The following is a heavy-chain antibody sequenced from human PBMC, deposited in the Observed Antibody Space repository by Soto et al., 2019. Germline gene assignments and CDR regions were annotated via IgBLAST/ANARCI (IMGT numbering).Heavy chain of an antibody. Sequence: GRSLRLSCAASGFSFSTYDMHCVRQAPCTGLEWVAVIWFDGSHKFYADSVKGRFTISRDNSNNTVYLELNSLRAGDTALFYCVRDQLAKAPGRPLFEYWGQGT. V-gene: IGHV3-33*01. J-gene: IGHJ4*02. CDR1: GFSFSTYD. CDR2: IWFDGSHK. CDR3: VRDQLAKAPGRPLFEY. D-gene: IGHD6-6*01.